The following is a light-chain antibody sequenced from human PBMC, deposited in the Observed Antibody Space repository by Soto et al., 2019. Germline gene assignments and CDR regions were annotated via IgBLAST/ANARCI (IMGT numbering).Light chain of an antibody. CDR1: QSVSSN. CDR2: GAS. J-gene: IGKJ1*01. Sequence: EIVMTQSPATLSVSPGERATLSCRASQSVSSNLAWYLQKPGQAPRLLIYGASTRATGIPPRFRGSASGTEFTLSISSLQREDFATYFCQQSSNIPLTFGQGTKVEMK. V-gene: IGKV3-15*01. CDR3: QQSSNIPLT.